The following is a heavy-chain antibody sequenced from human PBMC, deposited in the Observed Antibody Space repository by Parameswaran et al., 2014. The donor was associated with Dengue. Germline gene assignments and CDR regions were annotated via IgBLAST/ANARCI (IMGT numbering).Heavy chain of an antibody. J-gene: IGHJ6*02. CDR2: IYYSGST. CDR3: ARDLYSSGWYGYYGMDV. D-gene: IGHD6-19*01. Sequence: AISSARWIRQPPGKGLEWIGYIYYSGSTNYNPSLKSRVTISVDTSKNQFSLKLSSVTAADTAVYYCARDLYSSGWYGYYGMDVWGQGTTVT. V-gene: IGHV4-59*12. CDR1: AISSA.